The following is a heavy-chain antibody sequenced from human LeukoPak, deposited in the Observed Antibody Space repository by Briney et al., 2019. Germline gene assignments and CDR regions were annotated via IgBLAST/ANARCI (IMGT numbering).Heavy chain of an antibody. V-gene: IGHV4-61*01. CDR1: GGSVSSGTYY. D-gene: IGHD1-26*01. Sequence: KPSETLSLTCTVSGGSVSSGTYYCSWIRQPPGKGLEWIGYIYSGSTNYNPSLKSRVTISVDTSKNQFSLKLSSVTAADTAVYYCARDRVGGSLGDYWGQGTLVTVSS. CDR2: IYSGST. CDR3: ARDRVGGSLGDY. J-gene: IGHJ4*02.